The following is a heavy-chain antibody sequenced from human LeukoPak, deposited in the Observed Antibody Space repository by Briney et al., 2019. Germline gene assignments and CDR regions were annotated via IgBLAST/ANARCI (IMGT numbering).Heavy chain of an antibody. D-gene: IGHD3-10*01. J-gene: IGHJ6*02. CDR3: ARVGGSNYYYYGMDV. CDR2: IYYSGST. Sequence: SETLSLTCTVSGDSISNSYYYWGWIRQPPVTGLEWIANIYYSGSTYYNPSLKSRVTISVDTSKNQCSLKLSSVTAADTAVYYCARVGGSNYYYYGMDVWGQGTTVTVSS. V-gene: IGHV4-39*01. CDR1: GDSISNSYYY.